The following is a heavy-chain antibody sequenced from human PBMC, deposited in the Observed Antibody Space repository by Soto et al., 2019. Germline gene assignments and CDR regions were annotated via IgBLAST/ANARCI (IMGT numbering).Heavy chain of an antibody. Sequence: ASVKVSCKASGGTFSSYAISWVRQAPGQGLEWMGWIGADNGNTNYAQKFQGRVTMTTDTSTSTAYMELRSLRSDDTAVYYCARYIVVVPAAMEYNWFDPWGQGTLVTVSS. D-gene: IGHD2-2*01. V-gene: IGHV1-18*01. J-gene: IGHJ5*02. CDR3: ARYIVVVPAAMEYNWFDP. CDR1: GGTFSSYA. CDR2: IGADNGNT.